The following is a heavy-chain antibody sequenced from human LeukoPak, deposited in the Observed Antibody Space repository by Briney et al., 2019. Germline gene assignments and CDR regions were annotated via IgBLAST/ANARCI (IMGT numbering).Heavy chain of an antibody. CDR2: ISYDGSNK. D-gene: IGHD6-13*01. CDR3: AKDHGSSWFFDY. J-gene: IGHJ4*02. Sequence: GGSLRLSCAASGFTFSSYGMHWVRQAPGKGLEWVAVISYDGSNKYYADSVKGRFTISRDNSKNTLYLQMNSLRAEDTAVYYCAKDHGSSWFFDYWGQGTLVTVSS. V-gene: IGHV3-30*18. CDR1: GFTFSSYG.